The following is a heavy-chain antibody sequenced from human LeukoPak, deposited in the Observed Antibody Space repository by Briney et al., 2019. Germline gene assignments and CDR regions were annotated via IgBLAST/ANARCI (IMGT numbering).Heavy chain of an antibody. D-gene: IGHD4-23*01. Sequence: GGSLRLSCAASGFTFSDHYMDWVRQAPGKGLEWVGRTRNKANSYTTEYAASVKGRFTISRDDSKNSLYLQMNSLKTEDTAVYYCAKDLRGGIREDIDMDVWGQGTTVTVSS. V-gene: IGHV3-72*01. CDR2: TRNKANSYTT. CDR1: GFTFSDHY. CDR3: AKDLRGGIREDIDMDV. J-gene: IGHJ6*02.